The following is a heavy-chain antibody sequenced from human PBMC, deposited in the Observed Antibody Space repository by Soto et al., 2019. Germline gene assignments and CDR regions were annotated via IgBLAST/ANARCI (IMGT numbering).Heavy chain of an antibody. Sequence: SETLALTCAVSGYSVTSGYYWGWIRQPPGKGLEWIGSIYHSGSIYYNPSLKSRVTISVDTSKNQFSVKLISVTAADTAVYYCARMGITFGGAIAPSNANCYHYGMDVWGQGTTVT. V-gene: IGHV4-38-2*01. CDR1: GYSVTSGYY. D-gene: IGHD3-16*02. CDR2: IYHSGSI. CDR3: ARMGITFGGAIAPSNANCYHYGMDV. J-gene: IGHJ6*02.